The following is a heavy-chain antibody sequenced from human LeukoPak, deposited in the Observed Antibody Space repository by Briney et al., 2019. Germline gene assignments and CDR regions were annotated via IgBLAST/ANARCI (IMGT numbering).Heavy chain of an antibody. CDR2: IYYSGST. CDR1: GGSISSYY. J-gene: IGHJ6*02. Sequence: SETLSRTCTVSGGSISSYYWSWIRQPPGKGLEWIGYIYYSGSTNYNPSLKSRVTISVDTSKNQFSLKLSSVTAADTAVYYCARADYYYGMDVWGQGTTVTVSS. V-gene: IGHV4-59*08. CDR3: ARADYYYGMDV.